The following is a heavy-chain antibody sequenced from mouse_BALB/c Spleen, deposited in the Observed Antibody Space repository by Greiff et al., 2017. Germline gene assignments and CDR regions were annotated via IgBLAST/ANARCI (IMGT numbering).Heavy chain of an antibody. Sequence: EVQLQESGGGLVQPGGSRKLSCAASGFTFSSFGMHWVRQAPEKGLEWVAYISSGSSTIYYADTVKGRFTISRDNPKNTLFLQMTSLRSEDTAMYYCARASSYYGYDGFAYWGQGTLVTVSA. CDR2: ISSGSSTI. J-gene: IGHJ3*01. D-gene: IGHD2-9*01. CDR3: ARASSYYGYDGFAY. CDR1: GFTFSSFG. V-gene: IGHV5-17*02.